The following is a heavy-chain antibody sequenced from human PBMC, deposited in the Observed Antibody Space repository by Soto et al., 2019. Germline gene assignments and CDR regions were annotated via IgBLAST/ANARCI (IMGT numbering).Heavy chain of an antibody. D-gene: IGHD3-10*01. CDR1: GFTFSTYG. V-gene: IGHV3-30*18. CDR3: AKDLGGSGSLHY. J-gene: IGHJ4*02. CDR2: ISYDGSNK. Sequence: QVQLVESGGGVVQPGRSLRLSCAASGFTFSTYGIHWVRQAPGKGLEWVSVISYDGSNKYYADSVKGRFTISRDNSKNTQYLQMNRLGVEDTAVYYCAKDLGGSGSLHYWGQGTLVTVSS.